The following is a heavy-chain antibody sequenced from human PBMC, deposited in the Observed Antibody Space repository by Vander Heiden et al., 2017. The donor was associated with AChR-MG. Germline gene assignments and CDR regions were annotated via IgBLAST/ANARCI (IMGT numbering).Heavy chain of an antibody. CDR3: ARATGGQLVPNY. Sequence: QVQLVQSGHEVKKPRSSLKLSCQASAGTFSSYAISWVGQAPGQGLEWMGRIIPILGIANYAQKFQGRVTITADKSTSTAYMELSSLRSEDTAVYYCARATGGQLVPNYWGQGTLVTVSS. CDR1: AGTFSSYA. CDR2: IIPILGIA. J-gene: IGHJ4*02. V-gene: IGHV1-69*04. D-gene: IGHD6-6*01.